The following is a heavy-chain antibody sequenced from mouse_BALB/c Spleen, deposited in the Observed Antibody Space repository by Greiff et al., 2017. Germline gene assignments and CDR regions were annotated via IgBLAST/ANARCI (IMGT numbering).Heavy chain of an antibody. D-gene: IGHD2-2*01. CDR3: ARELYGYDGGAMDD. CDR1: GFTFSSYG. CDR2: INSNGGST. J-gene: IGHJ4*01. V-gene: IGHV5-6-3*01. Sequence: EVKLVESGGGLVQPGGSLKLSCAASGFTFSSYGMSWVRQTPDKRLELVATINSNGGSTYYPDSVKGRFTISRDNAKNTLYLQMSSLKSEDTAMYYCARELYGYDGGAMDDWGQGTSVTVSS.